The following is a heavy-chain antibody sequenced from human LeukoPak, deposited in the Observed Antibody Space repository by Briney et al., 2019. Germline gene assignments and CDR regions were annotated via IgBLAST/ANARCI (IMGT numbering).Heavy chain of an antibody. J-gene: IGHJ5*02. Sequence: SVKVSCKASGGTFSRYAISWVRQAPGQGVAWMGRIIPIFGTANYAQKFQGRVTITRDNSTSTDYMALSSLSAEDTAVYYWARDIISSGRLTWFDPWGQGTLVTVSS. CDR1: GGTFSRYA. CDR3: ARDIISSGRLTWFDP. CDR2: IIPIFGTA. D-gene: IGHD6-19*01. V-gene: IGHV1-69*05.